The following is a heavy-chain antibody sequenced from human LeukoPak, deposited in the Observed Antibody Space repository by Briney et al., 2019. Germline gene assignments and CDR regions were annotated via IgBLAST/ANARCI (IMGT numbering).Heavy chain of an antibody. D-gene: IGHD6-19*01. CDR2: VNAGNGNT. CDR3: ARGRSRSGWYGMAFDI. CDR1: GYSFANYG. J-gene: IGHJ3*02. V-gene: IGHV1/OR15-3*03. Sequence: GESLKISCKGSGYSFANYGIGWVRQMAGKVVEWMGWVNAGNGNTKYSQKFQGRVTITADESTSTAYMELSSLRSEDTAVYYCARGRSRSGWYGMAFDIWGQGTMVTVSS.